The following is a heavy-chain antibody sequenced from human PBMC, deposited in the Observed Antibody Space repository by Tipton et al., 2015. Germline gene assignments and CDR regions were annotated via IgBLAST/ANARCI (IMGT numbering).Heavy chain of an antibody. D-gene: IGHD6-25*01. V-gene: IGHV4-59*12. CDR1: GFTFSSYA. J-gene: IGHJ1*01. Sequence: LRLSCAASGFTFSSYAMSWVRQAPGKGLEWIGYIYHTGSTVYNPSLKSRVAISLDRLKNQFSLSLTSVTAADTAIYYCARDAGIIAAPSRWFQYWGQGTLVTVSS. CDR2: IYHTGST. CDR3: ARDAGIIAAPSRWFQY.